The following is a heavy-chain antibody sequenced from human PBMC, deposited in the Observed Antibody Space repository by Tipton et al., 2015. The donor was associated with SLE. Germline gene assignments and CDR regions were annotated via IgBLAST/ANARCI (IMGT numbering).Heavy chain of an antibody. Sequence: LRLSCAVYGGSFSGYYWSWIRQPPGKGLEWIGEINHSGSTNYNPSLKSRVTISVDTSKNQFSLKLSSVTAADAAVYYCARDHSKGFDSWGRGTLVTVSS. V-gene: IGHV4-34*01. J-gene: IGHJ4*02. CDR2: INHSGST. CDR1: GGSFSGYY. D-gene: IGHD2/OR15-2a*01. CDR3: ARDHSKGFDS.